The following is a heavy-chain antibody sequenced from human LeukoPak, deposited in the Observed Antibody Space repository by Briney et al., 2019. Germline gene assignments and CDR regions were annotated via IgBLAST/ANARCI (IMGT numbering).Heavy chain of an antibody. J-gene: IGHJ4*02. CDR1: GFSLSSHA. D-gene: IGHD2-21*01. CDR3: ARAPVTSCRGAYCYPFDY. V-gene: IGHV3-23*01. Sequence: GGSLRLSCAASGFSLSSHAMSWVRQAPGKGLEWVSATSSSDAGTYYADSVRGRFTISRDNSKNTLYLQMNSLRAEDAAVYYCARAPVTSCRGAYCYPFDYRGQGTLVTVSS. CDR2: TSSSDAGT.